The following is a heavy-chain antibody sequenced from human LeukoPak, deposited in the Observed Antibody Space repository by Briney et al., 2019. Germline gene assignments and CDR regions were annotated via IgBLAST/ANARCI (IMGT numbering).Heavy chain of an antibody. Sequence: GGSLKLSCTASGFTFSSYAMSWVRQAPGKGLEWVSAISGGGDDTYYADSVKGRFTISRDNSKSTLYLQMNSLRVEDTAIYYCVKEMGSVDTAMVSLSRLGYWGQGTLVTVSS. J-gene: IGHJ4*02. CDR1: GFTFSSYA. CDR3: VKEMGSVDTAMVSLSRLGY. V-gene: IGHV3-23*01. CDR2: ISGGGDDT. D-gene: IGHD5-18*01.